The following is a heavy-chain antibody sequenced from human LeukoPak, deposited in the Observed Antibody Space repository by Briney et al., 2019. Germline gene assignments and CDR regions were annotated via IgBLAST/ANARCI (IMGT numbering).Heavy chain of an antibody. D-gene: IGHD3-10*01. CDR1: GFTFSGYY. CDR3: AREPSGSGGYDY. CDR2: ISPNSGGT. Sequence: ASVKVSCKASGFTFSGYYMHWVRQAPGQGLEWMAWISPNSGGTNYVQKFQGRVTVTRDTSISTDYMEINGLTSDDTALCYCAREPSGSGGYDYWGQGTLVTVSS. J-gene: IGHJ4*02. V-gene: IGHV1-2*02.